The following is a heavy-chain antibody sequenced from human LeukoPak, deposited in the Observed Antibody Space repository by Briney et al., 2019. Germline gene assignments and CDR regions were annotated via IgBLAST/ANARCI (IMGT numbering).Heavy chain of an antibody. J-gene: IGHJ4*02. CDR1: GFTFSSYA. CDR3: AKTSPGVCSGGRYYHY. V-gene: IGHV3-23*01. CDR2: ISGSGGST. D-gene: IGHD2-15*01. Sequence: PGGSLRLSCAASGFTFSSYAMSWVRQAPGKGLEWVSTISGSGGSTYYADSVKGRFTISRDNSKNTLYLQMNSLRAEDTAVYYCAKTSPGVCSGGRYYHYWGQGTLVSVSS.